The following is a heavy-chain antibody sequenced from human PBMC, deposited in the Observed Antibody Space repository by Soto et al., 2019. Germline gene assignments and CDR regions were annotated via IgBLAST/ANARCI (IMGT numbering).Heavy chain of an antibody. Sequence: GGSLRLSCAASGFTFSSYAMSWVRQAPGKGLEWVSAISGSGGSTYYADSVKGRFTISRDNSKNTLYLQMNSLRAEDTAVYYCATKITVAGYWYFDLWGRGTLVTVSS. J-gene: IGHJ2*01. CDR2: ISGSGGST. CDR1: GFTFSSYA. CDR3: ATKITVAGYWYFDL. D-gene: IGHD6-19*01. V-gene: IGHV3-23*01.